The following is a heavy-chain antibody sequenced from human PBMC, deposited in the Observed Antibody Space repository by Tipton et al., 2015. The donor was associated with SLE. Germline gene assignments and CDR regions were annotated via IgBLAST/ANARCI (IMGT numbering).Heavy chain of an antibody. D-gene: IGHD2-15*01. V-gene: IGHV4-39*07. CDR2: IYYSGST. J-gene: IGHJ6*02. Sequence: TLSLTCTVSGGSISSGGYYWSWIRQPPGKGLEWIGSIYYSGSTYYNPSLKSRVTISVDTSKNQFSLKLSSVTAADTAVYYCARGAARLPHPYYYGMDVWGQGTTVTVSS. CDR3: ARGAARLPHPYYYGMDV. CDR1: GGSISSGGYY.